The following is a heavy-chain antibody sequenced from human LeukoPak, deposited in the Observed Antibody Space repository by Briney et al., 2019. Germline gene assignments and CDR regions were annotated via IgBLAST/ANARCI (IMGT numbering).Heavy chain of an antibody. V-gene: IGHV4-59*08. CDR2: IHYSGST. D-gene: IGHD3-22*01. J-gene: IGHJ4*02. CDR1: GGSISSYY. Sequence: PSETLSLTCTVSGGSISSYYWSWIRQPPGKGLEWIGYIHYSGSTYYSPSLKSRVRISVDRSTNQFSLKLTSVTAADTAVYFCVRRESSGYYYLSWGQGTLVTVSS. CDR3: VRRESSGYYYLS.